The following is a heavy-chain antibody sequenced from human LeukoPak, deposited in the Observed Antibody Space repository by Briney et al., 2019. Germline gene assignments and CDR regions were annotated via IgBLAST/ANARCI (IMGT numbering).Heavy chain of an antibody. Sequence: ASVKVSCKASGSTFIGYYIHWVRQAPGPGLELLGWINPDTGGTNYAQTFQGRVTMTSDTSITTAYMELNWLTSDDTAVYYCARAYCSGGNCQYFFDYWGQGTLVTVSS. V-gene: IGHV1-2*02. D-gene: IGHD2-15*01. CDR1: GSTFIGYY. CDR3: ARAYCSGGNCQYFFDY. J-gene: IGHJ4*02. CDR2: INPDTGGT.